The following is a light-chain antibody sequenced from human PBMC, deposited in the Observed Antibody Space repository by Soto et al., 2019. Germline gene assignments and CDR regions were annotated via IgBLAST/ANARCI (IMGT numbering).Light chain of an antibody. J-gene: IGKJ4*01. CDR3: QQYTDWPWGT. CDR1: QSISSY. CDR2: AAS. V-gene: IGKV1-39*01. Sequence: DIQMTQSPSSLSATVVDRVTITCLASQSISSYLNWYQQKPGKAPKLLIYAASSLQSGVPSRFSGSGSGTEFTLTISSLQPEDFAVYYCQQYTDWPWGTYGGGTKVDI.